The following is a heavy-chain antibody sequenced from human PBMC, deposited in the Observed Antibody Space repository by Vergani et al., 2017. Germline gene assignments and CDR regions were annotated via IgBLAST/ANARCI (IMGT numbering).Heavy chain of an antibody. J-gene: IGHJ4*02. CDR2: ISYTGSA. D-gene: IGHD4/OR15-4a*01. CDR3: ARAGYKYLTTDFPDY. V-gene: IGHV4-59*12. CDR1: GGSISGFY. Sequence: VQLQESGPGLVKPSETLSLTCTVSGGSISGFYWSWIRQPPGKGLEWIGYISYTGSANYNPSLKSRVAISVDTSKNRFSLKLSSVTAADTAVYYCARAGYKYLTTDFPDYWGQGTLVTVSS.